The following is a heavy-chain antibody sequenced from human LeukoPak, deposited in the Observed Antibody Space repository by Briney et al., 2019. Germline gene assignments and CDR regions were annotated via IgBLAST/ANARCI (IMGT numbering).Heavy chain of an antibody. D-gene: IGHD5-12*01. J-gene: IGHJ3*02. CDR1: GGSISSGDYY. CDR3: ARDKVGGYGPLDAFDI. V-gene: IGHV4-30-4*08. CDR2: IYYSGST. Sequence: PSETLFLTCTVSGGSISSGDYYWSWIRQPPGKGLEWIGYIYYSGSTYYNPSLKSRVTISVDTSKNQFSLKLSSVTAADTAVYYCARDKVGGYGPLDAFDIWGQGTMVTVSS.